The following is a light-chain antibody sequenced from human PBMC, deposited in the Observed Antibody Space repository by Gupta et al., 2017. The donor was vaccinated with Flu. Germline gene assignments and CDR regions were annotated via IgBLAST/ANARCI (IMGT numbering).Light chain of an antibody. J-gene: IGKJ1*01. CDR2: GTS. V-gene: IGKV3-20*01. CDR1: QVVSSNY. CDR3: QQYGRSPQT. Sequence: LSLSPGERAALSCRASQVVSSNYLAWYQQRPGQSPRLLISGTSNRATGIPDRFSASGSGTDFILTISGLEPEDSAVYYCQQYGRSPQTFGQGTRVEVK.